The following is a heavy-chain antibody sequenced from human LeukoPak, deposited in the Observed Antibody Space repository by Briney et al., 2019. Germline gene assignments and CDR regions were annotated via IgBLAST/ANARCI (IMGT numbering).Heavy chain of an antibody. CDR2: INPRSGST. V-gene: IGHV1-46*01. D-gene: IGHD5-18*01. J-gene: IGHJ6*02. Sequence: RASVKVSCKASGYTFTSYYMHWVRQAPGQGLEWMGIINPRSGSTTYAQRFQDRVTMTRDTSTSTVSMEVSSLRSEDTAVYYCARSDGDYYGMDVWGQGTTVTVSS. CDR3: ARSDGDYYGMDV. CDR1: GYTFTSYY.